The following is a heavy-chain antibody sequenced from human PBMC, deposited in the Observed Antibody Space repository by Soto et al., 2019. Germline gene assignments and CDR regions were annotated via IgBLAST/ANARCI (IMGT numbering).Heavy chain of an antibody. CDR3: ARAGRGTTLAYFDY. Sequence: QVQLQESGPGLVKPSQTLSLTCTVPGGSISSGDYYRSWIRQPPGKGLEWIGFIYYSGSTFYNPSLNSRVPISVDPSKIQSALMPSSVTAANTAVDYCARAGRGTTLAYFDYWGQGTLVTVSS. CDR2: IYYSGST. D-gene: IGHD1-26*01. V-gene: IGHV4-30-4*01. J-gene: IGHJ4*02. CDR1: GGSISSGDYY.